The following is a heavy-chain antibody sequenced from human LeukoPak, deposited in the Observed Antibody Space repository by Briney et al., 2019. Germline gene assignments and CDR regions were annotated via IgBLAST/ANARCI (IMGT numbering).Heavy chain of an antibody. V-gene: IGHV1-69-2*01. Sequence: ASVKVSCKVSGYTFTDYYMHWVQQAPGKGLEWMGLVDPEDGETIYAEKFQGRVTITADTSTDTAYMELSSLRSEDTAVYYCARDSRSGGRAHAFDIWGQGTMVTVSS. D-gene: IGHD2-15*01. J-gene: IGHJ3*02. CDR3: ARDSRSGGRAHAFDI. CDR2: VDPEDGET. CDR1: GYTFTDYY.